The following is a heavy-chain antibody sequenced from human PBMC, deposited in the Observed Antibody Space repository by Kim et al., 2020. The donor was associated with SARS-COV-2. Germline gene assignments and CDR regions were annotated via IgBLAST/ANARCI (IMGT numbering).Heavy chain of an antibody. CDR3: ARGAGPNLPDY. V-gene: IGHV1-18*01. D-gene: IGHD3-10*01. Sequence: TDYAQKLQGRVPMTTDTSTGTAYMELRSLRSDDTAVYYCARGAGPNLPDYWGQGTLVTVSS. CDR2: T. J-gene: IGHJ4*02.